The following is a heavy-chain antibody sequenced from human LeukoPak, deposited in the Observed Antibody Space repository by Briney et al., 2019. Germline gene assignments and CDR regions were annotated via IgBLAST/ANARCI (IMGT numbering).Heavy chain of an antibody. D-gene: IGHD4-17*01. CDR3: ARDISLMTTVTRGAGGLDY. CDR2: TNHSGST. Sequence: PSETLSLTCAVYGGSFSGYYWSWIRQPPGKGLEWIGETNHSGSTNYNPSLKSRVTISVDTSKNQFSLKLSSVTAADMAVYYCARDISLMTTVTRGAGGLDYWGQGTLVTVSS. CDR1: GGSFSGYY. J-gene: IGHJ4*02. V-gene: IGHV4-34*01.